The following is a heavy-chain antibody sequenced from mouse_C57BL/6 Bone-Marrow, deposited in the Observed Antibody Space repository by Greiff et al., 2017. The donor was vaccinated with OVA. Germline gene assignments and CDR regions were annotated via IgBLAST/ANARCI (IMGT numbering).Heavy chain of an antibody. CDR2: IYPGDGDT. V-gene: IGHV1-82*01. D-gene: IGHD1-1*01. J-gene: IGHJ1*03. CDR3: ASPHVYNYGKGDVDV. CDR1: GYAFSSSW. Sequence: VQRVESGPELVKPGASVKISCKASGYAFSSSWMNWVKQRPGKGLEWIGRIYPGDGDTNYNSKFKGKATLTADKSSSTAYMQLSSLTSEDSAVYFWASPHVYNYGKGDVDVWGTGTTVTVSS.